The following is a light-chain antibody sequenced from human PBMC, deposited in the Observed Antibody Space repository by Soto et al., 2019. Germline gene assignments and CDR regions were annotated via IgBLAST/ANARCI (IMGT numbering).Light chain of an antibody. CDR3: QQYDKSLT. CDR1: QSVNSNY. V-gene: IGKV3-20*01. Sequence: EIVLTQSPDTLSLSPGESATLSCRASQSVNSNYLAWYQQKPGQAPRLLIYVASSRATDIPDRFSGSGSGTDFTLTISRLEPEDFAVFYCQQYDKSLTFGQGTRREIE. J-gene: IGKJ5*01. CDR2: VAS.